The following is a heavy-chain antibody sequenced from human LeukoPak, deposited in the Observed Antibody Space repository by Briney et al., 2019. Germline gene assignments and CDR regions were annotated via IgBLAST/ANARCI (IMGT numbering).Heavy chain of an antibody. D-gene: IGHD3-22*01. CDR3: ARERITMKLNYFDY. J-gene: IGHJ4*02. Sequence: TSETLSLTCTVSGGSISSYYWSWIRQPPGKGLEWIGYIYYSGSTNYNPSLKSRVTISVDTSKNQFSLKLSSVTAADTAVYYCARERITMKLNYFDYWGQGTLVTVSS. CDR2: IYYSGST. CDR1: GGSISSYY. V-gene: IGHV4-59*01.